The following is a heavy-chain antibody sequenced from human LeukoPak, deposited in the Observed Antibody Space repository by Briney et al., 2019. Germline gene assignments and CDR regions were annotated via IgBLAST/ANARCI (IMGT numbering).Heavy chain of an antibody. CDR2: TYYRSKWYN. V-gene: IGHV6-1*01. CDR3: ARDRRVYYYDSSGYSYYYYGTDV. D-gene: IGHD3-22*01. J-gene: IGHJ6*02. Sequence: SQTLSLTCAISGDSVSSNSAAWNWIGQSPSRGLEWLGRTYYRSKWYNDYAVSVKSRITINPDTSKNQFSLQLNSVTPEDTAVYYCARDRRVYYYDSSGYSYYYYGTDVWGQGTTVTVSS. CDR1: GDSVSSNSAA.